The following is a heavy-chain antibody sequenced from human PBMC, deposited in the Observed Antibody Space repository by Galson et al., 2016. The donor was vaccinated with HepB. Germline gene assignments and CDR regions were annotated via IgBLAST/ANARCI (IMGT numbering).Heavy chain of an antibody. Sequence: SLRLSCAASGFIFNNYEVNWVRQAPGRGLEWVSYISSSGSTIYYADSVKGRFTISRDNGKNSLYLQMNGLRAEDTAIYYCATERDCSGGSCYSGPDAFDLWGQGTMVTVSS. V-gene: IGHV3-48*03. D-gene: IGHD2-15*01. CDR1: GFIFNNYE. J-gene: IGHJ3*01. CDR2: ISSSGSTI. CDR3: ATERDCSGGSCYSGPDAFDL.